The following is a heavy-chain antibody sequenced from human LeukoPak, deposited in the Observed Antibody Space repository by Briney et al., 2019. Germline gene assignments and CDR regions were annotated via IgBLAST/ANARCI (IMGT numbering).Heavy chain of an antibody. D-gene: IGHD3-22*01. Sequence: ASVKVSCKASGYTFTGYYMHWVRQAPGQGLEWMGWINPNSGGTNYAQKFQGRVTMTRDTSISTAYMELSRLRSDDTAVYYCARSYYYDSSGYDYYYMDVWGKGTTVTVSS. V-gene: IGHV1-2*02. CDR3: ARSYYYDSSGYDYYYMDV. J-gene: IGHJ6*03. CDR1: GYTFTGYY. CDR2: INPNSGGT.